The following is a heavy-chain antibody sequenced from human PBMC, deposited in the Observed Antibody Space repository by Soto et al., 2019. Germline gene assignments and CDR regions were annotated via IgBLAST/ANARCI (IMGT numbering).Heavy chain of an antibody. D-gene: IGHD3-22*01. J-gene: IGHJ5*02. CDR1: GGSFSGYY. V-gene: IGHV4-34*01. Sequence: KPSETLSLACAVYGGSFSGYYWSWIRQPPGKGLEWIGEINHSGSTNYNPSLKSRVTISVDTSKNQFSLKVTSVTAADTAVYYCARSRYDTTGFAVHPWGQGILVTVSS. CDR2: INHSGST. CDR3: ARSRYDTTGFAVHP.